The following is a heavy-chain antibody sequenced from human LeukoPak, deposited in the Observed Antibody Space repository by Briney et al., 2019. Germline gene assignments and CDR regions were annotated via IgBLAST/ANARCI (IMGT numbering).Heavy chain of an antibody. D-gene: IGHD2-15*01. Sequence: SETLSLTCTVSGYSISSGYFWGWMRQPPGKGLEWIGSIYQSETAHYNPSLKSRVTISVDTSKNQFSLKLSSVTAADTAVYYCARGFPCSGGSCYSRVPYYFDYWGQGTLVTVSS. J-gene: IGHJ4*02. CDR3: ARGFPCSGGSCYSRVPYYFDY. CDR2: IYQSETA. CDR1: GYSISSGYF. V-gene: IGHV4-38-2*02.